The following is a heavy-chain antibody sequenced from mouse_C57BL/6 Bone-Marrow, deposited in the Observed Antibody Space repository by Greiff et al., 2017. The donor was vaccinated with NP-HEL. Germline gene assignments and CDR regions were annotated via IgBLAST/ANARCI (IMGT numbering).Heavy chain of an antibody. V-gene: IGHV1-4*01. D-gene: IGHD2-2*01. CDR1: GYTFTSYT. Sequence: QVQLQQSGAELARPGASVKMSCKASGYTFTSYTMHWVKQRPGQGLEWIGYINPSSGYTKYNQKFKDKATLTADKSSSPAYMQLSSLTSEDSAVYYCARFPYGYDVYYYAMDYWGQGTAVTVSS. CDR2: INPSSGYT. J-gene: IGHJ4*01. CDR3: ARFPYGYDVYYYAMDY.